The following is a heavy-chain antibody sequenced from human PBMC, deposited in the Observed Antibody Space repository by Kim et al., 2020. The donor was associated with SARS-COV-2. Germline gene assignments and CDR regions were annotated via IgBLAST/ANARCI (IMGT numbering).Heavy chain of an antibody. Sequence: SVKVSCKASGGTFSSYAISWVRQAPGQGLEWMGGIIPIFGTANYAQKFQGRVTITADESTSTAYMELSSLRSEDTAVYYCANSSWELPDYYYYGMDVWGQGTTVTVSS. J-gene: IGHJ6*02. CDR3: ANSSWELPDYYYYGMDV. CDR1: GGTFSSYA. D-gene: IGHD1-26*01. CDR2: IIPIFGTA. V-gene: IGHV1-69*13.